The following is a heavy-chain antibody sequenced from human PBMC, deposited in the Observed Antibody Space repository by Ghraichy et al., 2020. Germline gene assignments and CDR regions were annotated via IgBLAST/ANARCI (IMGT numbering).Heavy chain of an antibody. V-gene: IGHV4-34*01. Sequence: SETLSLTCAVYGGSFSGYYWSWIRQPPGKGLEWIGEINHSGSTNYNPSLKSRVTISVDTSKNQFSLKLSSVTAADTAVYYCARGAPNVLRFLEWSKIYYFDYWGQGTLVTVSS. CDR1: GGSFSGYY. J-gene: IGHJ4*02. D-gene: IGHD3-3*01. CDR2: INHSGST. CDR3: ARGAPNVLRFLEWSKIYYFDY.